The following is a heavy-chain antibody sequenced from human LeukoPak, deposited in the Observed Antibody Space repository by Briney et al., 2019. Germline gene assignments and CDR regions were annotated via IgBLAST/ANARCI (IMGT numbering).Heavy chain of an antibody. J-gene: IGHJ4*02. D-gene: IGHD1-26*01. Sequence: PSETLSLTCTVSGGSISSHYWSWIRQPPGKGLEWIGYIYYSGSTNYNPSLKSRVTISVDTSKNQFSLKLSSVTAADTAVYYCARVEAQIGIDYWGQGTLVTVSS. CDR3: ARVEAQIGIDY. CDR2: IYYSGST. CDR1: GGSISSHY. V-gene: IGHV4-59*11.